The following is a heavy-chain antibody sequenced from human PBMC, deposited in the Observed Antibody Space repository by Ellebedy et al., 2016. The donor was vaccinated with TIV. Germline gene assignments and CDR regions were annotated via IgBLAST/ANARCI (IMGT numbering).Heavy chain of an antibody. CDR2: IYYSGST. V-gene: IGHV4-39*01. D-gene: IGHD1-14*01. J-gene: IGHJ3*02. Sequence: GSLRLXXTVSGGPISSSSYYWGWIRQPPGKGLEWIGSIYYSGSTYYNPSLKSRVTISVDTSKNQFSLKLSSVTAADTAVYYCAGSTEPYAFDIWGQGTMVTVSS. CDR3: AGSTEPYAFDI. CDR1: GGPISSSSYY.